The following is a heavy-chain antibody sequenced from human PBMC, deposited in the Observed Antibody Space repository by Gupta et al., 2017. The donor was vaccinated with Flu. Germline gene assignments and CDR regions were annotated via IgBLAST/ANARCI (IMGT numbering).Heavy chain of an antibody. J-gene: IGHJ4*02. CDR2: INPNSGGT. Sequence: QVQLVQSGAEVKKPGASVKVSCKASGYTFTGYYMHWVRQAPGQGLEWMGWINPNSGGTNYAQKFQGRVTMTRDTSISTAYMELSRLRSDDTAVYYCARRVYYYDSSGYSFGYWGQGTLVTVSS. D-gene: IGHD3-22*01. CDR3: ARRVYYYDSSGYSFGY. CDR1: GYTFTGYY. V-gene: IGHV1-2*02.